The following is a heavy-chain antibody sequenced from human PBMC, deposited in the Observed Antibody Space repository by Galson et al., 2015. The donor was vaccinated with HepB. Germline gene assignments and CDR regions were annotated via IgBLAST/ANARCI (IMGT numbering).Heavy chain of an antibody. V-gene: IGHV1-3*01. CDR1: GYTFTNYA. J-gene: IGHJ4*02. CDR3: ARGDEITSLSFDY. Sequence: SVKVSCKASGYTFTNYAVHWVRQAPGQRLDWMGWINAGSGDTECSQKFQGRVTITSDTSASTAYMELSSLRSEDAAVFYCARGDEITSLSFDYWGQGTLVTVSS. D-gene: IGHD2-2*01. CDR2: INAGSGDT.